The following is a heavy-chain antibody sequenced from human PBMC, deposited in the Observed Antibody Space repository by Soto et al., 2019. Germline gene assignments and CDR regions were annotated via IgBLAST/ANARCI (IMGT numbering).Heavy chain of an antibody. V-gene: IGHV3-23*01. CDR3: AKFGMGDVILVVVAATAYFDY. CDR1: GFTFSSYA. D-gene: IGHD2-15*01. CDR2: ISGSGGST. J-gene: IGHJ4*02. Sequence: EVQLLESGGGLVQPGGSLRLSCAASGFTFSSYAMSWVRQAPGKGLEWVSAISGSGGSTYYADSVKGRFTISRDNSKKTLYLQMNSLRAEDTAVYYCAKFGMGDVILVVVAATAYFDYWGQGTLVTVSS.